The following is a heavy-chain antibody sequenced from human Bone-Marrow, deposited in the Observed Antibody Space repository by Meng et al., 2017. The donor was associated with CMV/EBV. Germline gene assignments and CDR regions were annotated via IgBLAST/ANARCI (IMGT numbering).Heavy chain of an antibody. Sequence: SETLSLTCTVSNGSITSSSYYWGWIRQPPRKGLEWIGSMSHSGSGYYNPSLQSRVAISVDTSKNQFSLKLTSATAADTAVYYCARLFVIATRGFVDSWGPGSRVTVSS. CDR3: ARLFVIATRGFVDS. CDR2: MSHSGSG. J-gene: IGHJ4*02. V-gene: IGHV4-39*01. D-gene: IGHD2-21*01. CDR1: NGSITSSSYY.